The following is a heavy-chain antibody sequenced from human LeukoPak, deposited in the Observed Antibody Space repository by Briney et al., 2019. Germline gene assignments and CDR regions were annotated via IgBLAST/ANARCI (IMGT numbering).Heavy chain of an antibody. J-gene: IGHJ4*02. V-gene: IGHV3-33*03. Sequence: PGMSLRLSCAASKFTFSHFGMHWVRQAPGKGLEWVAVIWHDGSSQYYADSVKGRFTVSRDNSQKVLYLQMNSLRPEDTAVYYCAKDAQRGFDYSNSLEKWGQGTLVTVSA. D-gene: IGHD4-11*01. CDR2: IWHDGSSQ. CDR3: AKDAQRGFDYSNSLEK. CDR1: KFTFSHFG.